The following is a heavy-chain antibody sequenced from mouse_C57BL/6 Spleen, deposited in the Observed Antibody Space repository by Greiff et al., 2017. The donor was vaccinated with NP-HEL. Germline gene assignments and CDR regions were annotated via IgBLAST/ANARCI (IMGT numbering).Heavy chain of an antibody. CDR2: IYPGNSDT. V-gene: IGHV1-5*01. J-gene: IGHJ4*01. CDR3: TRRDWDDAMDY. Sequence: VQLKESGTVLARPGASVKMSCKTSGYTFTSYWLHWVKQRPGQGLEWIGAIYPGNSDTSYNQKFKGKAKLTAVPSASTAYMELSSLTNEDSAVYYCTRRDWDDAMDYWGQGTSVTVSS. CDR1: GYTFTSYW. D-gene: IGHD4-1*01.